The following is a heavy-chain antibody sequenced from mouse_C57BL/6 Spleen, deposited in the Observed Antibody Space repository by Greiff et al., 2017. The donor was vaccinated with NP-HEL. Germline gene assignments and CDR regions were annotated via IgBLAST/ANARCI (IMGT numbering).Heavy chain of an antibody. J-gene: IGHJ3*01. D-gene: IGHD3-1*01. CDR3: ARSGRELSWFAS. CDR2: IVPNSGGT. CDR1: GYTFTSYW. Sequence: QVQLQQPGAELVKPGASVKLSCKASGYTFTSYWMHWVKQRPGRGLEWIGRIVPNSGGTKYNEKFKSKATLTVDKPSSTAYMQLSSLTSEDAAVYCCARSGRELSWFASWGQGTLVTVSA. V-gene: IGHV1-72*01.